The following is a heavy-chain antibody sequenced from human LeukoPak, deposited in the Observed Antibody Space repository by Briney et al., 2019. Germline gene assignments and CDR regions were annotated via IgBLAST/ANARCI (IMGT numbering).Heavy chain of an antibody. CDR2: INPHNGNT. V-gene: IGHV1-18*01. D-gene: IGHD3-9*01. Sequence: ASVKVSCKASGYTFTSYGLSWVRQAPGQGLEWVGWINPHNGNTNNAQKFQGRVTMTTDTSTSTAYMELRSLRSDDTAVYYCAREGPRKGFRGFDWFQEADDYYYYYYMDVWGEGTTVTVSS. J-gene: IGHJ6*03. CDR1: GYTFTSYG. CDR3: AREGPRKGFRGFDWFQEADDYYYYYYMDV.